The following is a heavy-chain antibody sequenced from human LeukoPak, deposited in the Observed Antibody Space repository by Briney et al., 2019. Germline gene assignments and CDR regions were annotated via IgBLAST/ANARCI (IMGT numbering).Heavy chain of an antibody. J-gene: IGHJ6*03. CDR2: IYTSGST. D-gene: IGHD1-1*01. CDR3: ARRKWKDLHYYMDV. Sequence: SETLSLTCTVSGGSISSGSYYWSWIRQPAGKGLEWIGRIYTSGSTNYSPSLKSRVTISVDTSKNQFSLKLSSVTAADTAVYYCARRKWKDLHYYMDVWGKGTTVTVSS. CDR1: GGSISSGSYY. V-gene: IGHV4-61*02.